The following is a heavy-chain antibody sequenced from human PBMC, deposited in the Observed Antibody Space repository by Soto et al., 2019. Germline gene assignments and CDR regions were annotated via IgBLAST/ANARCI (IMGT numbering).Heavy chain of an antibody. CDR3: AAPRTAINYYYYGMDV. V-gene: IGHV1-58*02. CDR1: GFTFTSSA. Sequence: QMQLVQSGPEVKKPGTSVKVSCKASGFTFTSSAMQWVRQARGQRLEWIGWIVVGSGNTNYAQKFQERVTITRDMSTSRAYMELSSLRSEDTAVYYCAAPRTAINYYYYGMDVWGQGTTVTVSS. CDR2: IVVGSGNT. J-gene: IGHJ6*02. D-gene: IGHD2-2*01.